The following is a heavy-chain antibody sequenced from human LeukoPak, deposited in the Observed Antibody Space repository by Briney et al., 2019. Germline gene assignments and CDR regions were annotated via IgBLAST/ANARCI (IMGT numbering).Heavy chain of an antibody. Sequence: SQTLSLTCAVSGGSISSGGYSWTWIRQPPGKGREWLGYCYHSGRPYYNPSLKSRLTISVGRSKNQFSLKLSSVTAADTAVYYCARGRPGIQLWLPEFDYWGQGTLVTVSS. CDR2: CYHSGRP. D-gene: IGHD5-18*01. CDR3: ARGRPGIQLWLPEFDY. J-gene: IGHJ4*02. CDR1: GGSISSGGYS. V-gene: IGHV4-30-2*01.